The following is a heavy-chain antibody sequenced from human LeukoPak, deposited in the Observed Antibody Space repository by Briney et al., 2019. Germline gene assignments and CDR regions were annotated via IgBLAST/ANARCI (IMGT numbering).Heavy chain of an antibody. CDR2: ISSSSSYI. CDR3: AGDGRRDYYYMDV. V-gene: IGHV3-21*01. D-gene: IGHD1-26*01. CDR1: GFTFSSYS. J-gene: IGHJ6*03. Sequence: GGSLRLSCAASGFTFSSYSMNWVRQAPGKGLEWVSSISSSSSYIYYADSVKGRFTISRDNAKNSLYLQMNSLRAEDTAVYYCAGDGRRDYYYMDVWGKGTTVTVSS.